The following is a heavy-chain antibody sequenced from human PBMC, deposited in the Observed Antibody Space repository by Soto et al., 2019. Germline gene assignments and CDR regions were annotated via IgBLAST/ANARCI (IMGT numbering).Heavy chain of an antibody. V-gene: IGHV2-26*01. CDR2: IFSNDEK. CDR3: ARLAARAPYYYYGMDV. Sequence: SGPTLVNPTETLTLTCTVSGFSLSNARMGVSWIRQPPGKALEWLAHIFSNDEKSYSTSLKSRLTISKDTSKSQVVLTMTNMDPVDTATYYCARLAARAPYYYYGMDVWGQGTTVTVSS. D-gene: IGHD6-6*01. J-gene: IGHJ6*02. CDR1: GFSLSNARMG.